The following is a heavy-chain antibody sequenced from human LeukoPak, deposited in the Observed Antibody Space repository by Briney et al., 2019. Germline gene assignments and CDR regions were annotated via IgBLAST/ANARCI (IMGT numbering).Heavy chain of an antibody. Sequence: SETLSLTCAVSGYSISSGYYWGWIRQPPGKGLGWIGSIYHSGSTYYNPSLKSRVTISVDTSKNQFSLKLSSVTAADTAVYYCARGLFFDYWGQGTLVTVSS. CDR3: ARGLFFDY. V-gene: IGHV4-38-2*01. J-gene: IGHJ4*02. CDR2: IYHSGST. CDR1: GYSISSGYY.